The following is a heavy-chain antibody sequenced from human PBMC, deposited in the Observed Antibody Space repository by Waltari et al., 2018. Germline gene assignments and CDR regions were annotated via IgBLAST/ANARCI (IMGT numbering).Heavy chain of an antibody. Sequence: QVQLVQSGAEVKKPGSSVKVSCKASGGTFSSYAISWVRQAPGQGLEWLGGIIPIIGTANDAQNVKGRVTITADESTSTAYMELSSLRAEDTAVYYCASEQYQRGIDYWGQGTLVTVSS. CDR2: IIPIIGTA. CDR1: GGTFSSYA. CDR3: ASEQYQRGIDY. D-gene: IGHD2-2*01. J-gene: IGHJ4*02. V-gene: IGHV1-69*12.